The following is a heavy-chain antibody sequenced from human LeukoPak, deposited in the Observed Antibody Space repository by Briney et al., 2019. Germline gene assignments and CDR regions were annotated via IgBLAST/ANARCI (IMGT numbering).Heavy chain of an antibody. CDR3: AKVVQYTASTGTGLDY. CDR2: IWYDGSYK. Sequence: AGESLRLSCAASGFTFSNYGMHWVRQAPGKGLDWVAVIWYDGSYKYYADSVKGRFTISRDNSKNTLYLQMNSLRAEDTAVYSCAKVVQYTASTGTGLDYWGQGTLVTVSS. J-gene: IGHJ4*02. D-gene: IGHD6-13*01. CDR1: GFTFSNYG. V-gene: IGHV3-33*06.